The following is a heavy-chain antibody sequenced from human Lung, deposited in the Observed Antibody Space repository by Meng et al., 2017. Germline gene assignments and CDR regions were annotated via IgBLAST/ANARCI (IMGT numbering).Heavy chain of an antibody. CDR1: GYTFSTYT. CDR3: ARDAAMVKGGDY. CDR2: INAGNGKT. Sequence: QVQLVQSGAEVKTPGASVKVSCKASGYTFSTYTMHWVRQAPGQRLEWMGWINAGNGKTKFSQKFQGRVTITRGTSASTAYMELSSLRSEDTAVYYCARDAAMVKGGDYWGQGTLVTVSS. D-gene: IGHD5-18*01. V-gene: IGHV1-3*01. J-gene: IGHJ4*02.